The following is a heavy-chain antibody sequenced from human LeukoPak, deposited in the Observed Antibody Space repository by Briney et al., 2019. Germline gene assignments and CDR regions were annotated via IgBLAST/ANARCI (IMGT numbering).Heavy chain of an antibody. CDR3: AYRVDTAMVYFDY. J-gene: IGHJ4*02. CDR2: INHSGST. V-gene: IGHV4-34*01. Sequence: PSETLSLTCAVYGGSFSGYYWSWIRQPPGKGLEWIGEINHSGSTNYNPSLKSRVTISVDTSKNQFSLKLSSVTAADTAVYYCAYRVDTAMVYFDYWGQGTLVTVSS. CDR1: GGSFSGYY. D-gene: IGHD5-18*01.